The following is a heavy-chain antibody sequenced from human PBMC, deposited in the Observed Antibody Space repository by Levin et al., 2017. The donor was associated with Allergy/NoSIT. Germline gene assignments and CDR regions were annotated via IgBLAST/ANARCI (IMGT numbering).Heavy chain of an antibody. Sequence: GGSLRLSCAASGFTFDDYAMHWVRQAPGKGLEWVSGISWNSGSIGYADSVKGRFTISRDNAKNSLYLQMNSLRAEDTALYYCAKGKDVDIVAARSFDYWGQGTLVTVS. CDR2: ISWNSGSI. V-gene: IGHV3-9*01. CDR3: AKGKDVDIVAARSFDY. CDR1: GFTFDDYA. J-gene: IGHJ4*02. D-gene: IGHD5-12*01.